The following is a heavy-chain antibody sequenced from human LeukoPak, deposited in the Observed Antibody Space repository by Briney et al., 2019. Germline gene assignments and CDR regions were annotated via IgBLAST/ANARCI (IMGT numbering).Heavy chain of an antibody. V-gene: IGHV6-1*01. CDR3: ARDPISNIAAAPGQSYCDY. J-gene: IGHJ4*02. D-gene: IGHD6-13*01. CDR1: GDSVSSNSAA. CDR2: TYYRSKWYN. Sequence: SQTLSLTCAISGDSVSSNSAAWNWIRQSPSRGLEWLGRTYYRSKWYNDYAVSVKSRITINPDTSKNQFSLQLNFVTPEDTAVYYCARDPISNIAAAPGQSYCDYWGQGTLVTVSS.